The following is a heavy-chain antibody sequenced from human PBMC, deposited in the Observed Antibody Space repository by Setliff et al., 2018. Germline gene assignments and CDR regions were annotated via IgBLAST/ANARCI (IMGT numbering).Heavy chain of an antibody. CDR2: IGHTGST. D-gene: IGHD3-22*01. CDR1: GYSISSGYI. CDR3: ARESRYYYDNLGTLDY. Sequence: SETLSLTCTVSGYSISSGYIWGWIRQPPGKGLEWVGNIGHTGSTNYNPSLKSRVTISMDTSKNQFSLKVSSVTAADTAVYYCARESRYYYDNLGTLDYWGQGTLVTVSS. V-gene: IGHV4-38-2*02. J-gene: IGHJ4*02.